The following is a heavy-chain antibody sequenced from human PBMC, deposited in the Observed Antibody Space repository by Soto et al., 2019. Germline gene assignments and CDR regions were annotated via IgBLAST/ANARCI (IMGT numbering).Heavy chain of an antibody. CDR1: GFTFSTNS. CDR2: ISSTSRYI. V-gene: IGHV3-21*01. CDR3: ATPPRGPERKPENS. J-gene: IGHJ4*02. Sequence: QLVESGGGLVKPGGSLRLSCAASGFTFSTNSMNWVRQAPGRGLEWVSSISSTSRYIYYADSVRGRFTISGDNAKNSLYLQMNGLRAENTAVYYCATPPRGPERKPENSWGQGTLVTVSA.